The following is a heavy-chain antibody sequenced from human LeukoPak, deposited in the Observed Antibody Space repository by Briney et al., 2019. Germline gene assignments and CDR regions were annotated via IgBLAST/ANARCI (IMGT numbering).Heavy chain of an antibody. J-gene: IGHJ4*02. CDR3: ARVLPGAGFGESSFDY. V-gene: IGHV4-30-4*07. CDR2: IYYSGST. D-gene: IGHD3-10*01. Sequence: SEPLSLIRAVSGGSISSGGYSWSWIRQPPGKGLEWIGYIYYSGSTYYNPSLKSRVTISVDTTKNQFSLKLSSVTAADTAVYYCARVLPGAGFGESSFDYWGQGTLVTVSS. CDR1: GGSISSGGYS.